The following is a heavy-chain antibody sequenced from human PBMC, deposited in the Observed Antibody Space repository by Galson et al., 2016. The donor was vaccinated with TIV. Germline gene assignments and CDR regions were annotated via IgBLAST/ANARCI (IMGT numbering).Heavy chain of an antibody. Sequence: SGYTFTRYTMNWVRQAPGQGLEWMGWINSNTGNPTYAQGFTGRFVFSLDTSVTTAYLQITSLKAEDTAVYYCSRAEIYDFWGGLPGGPYGMDVWGQGTTVTVFS. D-gene: IGHD3-3*01. CDR3: SRAEIYDFWGGLPGGPYGMDV. V-gene: IGHV7-4-1*02. J-gene: IGHJ6*02. CDR2: INSNTGNP. CDR1: GYTFTRYT.